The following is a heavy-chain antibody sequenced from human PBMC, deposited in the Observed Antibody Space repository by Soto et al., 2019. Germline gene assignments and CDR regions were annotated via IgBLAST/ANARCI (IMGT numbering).Heavy chain of an antibody. J-gene: IGHJ5*02. CDR1: RFTFSAST. V-gene: IGHV3-30*04. Sequence: VGSLRLSCAPSRFTFSASTIHWVRQAPDKGLDWVAVISNDGSNKYYADSVKGRFTISRDNSKHTLYLQMNSLRAEDTAVYYCAKEATLRRTNWFDPWGQGTLVTVSP. D-gene: IGHD4-17*01. CDR3: AKEATLRRTNWFDP. CDR2: ISNDGSNK.